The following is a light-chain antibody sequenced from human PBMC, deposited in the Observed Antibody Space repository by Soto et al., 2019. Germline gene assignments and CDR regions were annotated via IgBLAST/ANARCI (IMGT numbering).Light chain of an antibody. Sequence: EIVMTQSPATLSVSPGERATLSCRASQSVSSNFAWYQQKPGQAPRLLIYGASTRATGIPARFSGSGSGTEFPLTISSLQSEDFAVYYCQQYNNWPPWTFGQGTKVEI. CDR3: QQYNNWPPWT. CDR1: QSVSSN. CDR2: GAS. V-gene: IGKV3-15*01. J-gene: IGKJ1*01.